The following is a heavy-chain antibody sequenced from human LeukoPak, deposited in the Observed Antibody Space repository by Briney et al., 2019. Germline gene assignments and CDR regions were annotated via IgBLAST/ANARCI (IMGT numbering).Heavy chain of an antibody. CDR2: IYTSGST. J-gene: IGHJ4*02. Sequence: SETLSLTCTVSGGSISSYYWSWIRQPAGKGLEWIGRIYTSGSTNYNPSLKSRVTMSVDTSKNQFSLKLNSVTAADTAVYYCARDPFYYDSSGSYGGFDYWGQGTLVTVSS. V-gene: IGHV4-4*07. D-gene: IGHD3-22*01. CDR3: ARDPFYYDSSGSYGGFDY. CDR1: GGSISSYY.